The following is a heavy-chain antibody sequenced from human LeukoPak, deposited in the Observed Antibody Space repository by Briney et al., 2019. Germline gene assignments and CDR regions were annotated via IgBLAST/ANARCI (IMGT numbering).Heavy chain of an antibody. Sequence: PSETLSLTCAVYGGSFSGYYWSWIRQPPGKGLEWIGEINHSGSTNYNPSLKSRVTISVDTSKNQFSLKLSSVTAADTAVYYCARLGGSDRQHWGQGTLVTVSS. CDR3: ARLGGSDRQH. CDR1: GGSFSGYY. J-gene: IGHJ1*01. V-gene: IGHV4-34*01. CDR2: INHSGST. D-gene: IGHD1-26*01.